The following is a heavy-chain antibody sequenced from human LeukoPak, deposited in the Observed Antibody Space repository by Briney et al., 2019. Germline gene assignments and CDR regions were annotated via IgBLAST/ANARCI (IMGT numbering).Heavy chain of an antibody. V-gene: IGHV4-4*07. Sequence: SETLSLTCTVSGGSISSYYWSWIRQPAGKGLEWIGRIYTSGSTNYNPSLKSRVTMSVDTSKNQFSLKLSSVTAADTAVYYCARDQYSSGWSGDYFDYWGQGTLVTVSS. CDR3: ARDQYSSGWSGDYFDY. J-gene: IGHJ4*02. D-gene: IGHD6-19*01. CDR1: GGSISSYY. CDR2: IYTSGST.